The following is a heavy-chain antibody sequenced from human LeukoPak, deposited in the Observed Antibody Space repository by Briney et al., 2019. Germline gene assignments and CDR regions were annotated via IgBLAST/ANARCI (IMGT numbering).Heavy chain of an antibody. D-gene: IGHD5-24*01. J-gene: IGHJ4*02. CDR2: ISSSSSYI. V-gene: IGHV3-21*01. CDR1: GFTFSSYS. Sequence: GGSLRLSCAASGFTFSSYSMNWVRQAPGKGLEGVSSISSSSSYIYYADSVKGRFTISRDNAKNSLYLQMNSLRAEDTAVYYCARDPYGGDGYSLYYFDYWGQGTLVTVSS. CDR3: ARDPYGGDGYSLYYFDY.